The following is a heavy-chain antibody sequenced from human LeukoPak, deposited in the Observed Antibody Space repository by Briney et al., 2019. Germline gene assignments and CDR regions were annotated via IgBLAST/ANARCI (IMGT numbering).Heavy chain of an antibody. Sequence: GSSVKVSCNASGGTFSSYAISWVRQAPGQGLEWMGRIIPIFGTANYAQKFQGRVTITADKSTSTAYMELSSLRSEDTAVYYCARADALRSFDYWGQGTLVTVSS. V-gene: IGHV1-69*06. J-gene: IGHJ4*02. CDR1: GGTFSSYA. CDR3: ARADALRSFDY. CDR2: IIPIFGTA. D-gene: IGHD4-17*01.